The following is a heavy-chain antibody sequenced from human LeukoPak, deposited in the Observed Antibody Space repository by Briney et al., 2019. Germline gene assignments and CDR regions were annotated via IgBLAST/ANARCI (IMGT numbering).Heavy chain of an antibody. J-gene: IGHJ4*02. CDR1: EYTFTSYD. V-gene: IGHV1-8*01. CDR2: MNPNSGNT. D-gene: IGHD5-12*01. CDR3: ARGRHPGPTWISEY. Sequence: ASVKVSCKASEYTFTSYDSNWVRQATGQGLEWMGWMNPNSGNTGYAQKFQGRVTMTRNTSISTAYMELSSLTFEDTAVYYCARGRHPGPTWISEYWGQGTLVTVSS.